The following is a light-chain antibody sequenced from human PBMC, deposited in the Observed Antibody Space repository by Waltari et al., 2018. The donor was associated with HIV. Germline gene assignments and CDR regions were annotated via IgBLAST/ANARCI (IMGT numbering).Light chain of an antibody. CDR2: WAS. CDR1: QSVLYNSDNKNY. Sequence: VLTQSPDSLAVSLCERATINCKSSQSVLYNSDNKNYLAWYQQKPGQPPNLLISWASTRESGVPDRFSGSGSGTDFTLTISSLQAEDVAIYYCQQYHTSWTFGQGTKVEIK. V-gene: IGKV4-1*01. J-gene: IGKJ1*01. CDR3: QQYHTSWT.